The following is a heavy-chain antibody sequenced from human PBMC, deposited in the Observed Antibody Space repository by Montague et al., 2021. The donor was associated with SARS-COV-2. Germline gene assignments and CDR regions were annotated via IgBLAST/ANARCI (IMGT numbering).Heavy chain of an antibody. CDR2: IYPGDSDT. V-gene: IGHV5-51*01. J-gene: IGHJ6*03. D-gene: IGHD3-16*01. CDR3: ARAGLGGAYYYYMDV. Sequence: QSVAEVKTPGESLKISCKGSGYSFTSYWIGWVRQMPGKGLEWMGIIYPGDSDTRYSPSFQGQVTISADKSISTAYLQWSSLKASDTAVYYCARAGLGGAYYYYMDVWGKGTTVTVSS. CDR1: GYSFTSYW.